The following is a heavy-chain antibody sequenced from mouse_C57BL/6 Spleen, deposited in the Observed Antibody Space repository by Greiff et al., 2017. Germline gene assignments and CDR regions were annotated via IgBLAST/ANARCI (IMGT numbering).Heavy chain of an antibody. CDR1: GFTFSNYW. CDR2: IRLKSDNYDT. CDR3: TSSRRDYYAMGY. V-gene: IGHV6-3*01. Sequence: EVKLQESGGGLVQPGGSMKLSCVASGFTFSNYWMNWVRQSPEKGLEWVAQIRLKSDNYDTHYAVAVKGRFTISRDDDKISVYLQMNNLRSEDSGIYYSTSSRRDYYAMGYWGQVASVTVSS. D-gene: IGHD1-3*01. J-gene: IGHJ4*01.